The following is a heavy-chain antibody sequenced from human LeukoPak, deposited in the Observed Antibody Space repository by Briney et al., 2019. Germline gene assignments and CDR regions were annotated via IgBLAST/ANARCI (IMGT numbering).Heavy chain of an antibody. CDR2: INHSGST. D-gene: IGHD6-13*01. Sequence: SETLSLTCAVYGGSFSGYYWSWIRQPPGKGLEWIGEINHSGSTNYNPSLKSRVTISVDTSKNQFSLKLSSVTAADTAVYYCARGRVAAAGPYDYWGQGTLVTVSS. V-gene: IGHV4-34*01. CDR1: GGSFSGYY. J-gene: IGHJ4*02. CDR3: ARGRVAAAGPYDY.